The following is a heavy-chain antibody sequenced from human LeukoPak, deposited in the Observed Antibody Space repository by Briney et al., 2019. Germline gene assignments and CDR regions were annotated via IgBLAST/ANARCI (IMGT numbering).Heavy chain of an antibody. Sequence: SETLSLTCAVYGGSFSGYYWSWIRQPPGKGLEWIGEINHSGSTNYNPSLKSRVTISVDTSKNQFSLKLSSVTAADTAVYYCARGTRWLSWGYWGQGTLVTVSS. D-gene: IGHD5-24*01. CDR2: INHSGST. CDR3: ARGTRWLSWGY. CDR1: GGSFSGYY. J-gene: IGHJ4*02. V-gene: IGHV4-34*01.